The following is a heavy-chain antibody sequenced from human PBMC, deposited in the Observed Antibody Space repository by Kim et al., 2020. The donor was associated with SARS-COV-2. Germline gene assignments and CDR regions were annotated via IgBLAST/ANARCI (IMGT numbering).Heavy chain of an antibody. CDR1: GFTFSSYA. CDR3: AKAQVGGRIVATIHLPVDY. CDR2: ISGSGGST. J-gene: IGHJ4*02. Sequence: GGSLRLSCAASGFTFSSYAMSWVRQAPGKGLGWVSAISGSGGSTYYADSVKGRFTISRDNSKNTLYLQMNSLRAEDTAVYYCAKAQVGGRIVATIHLPVDYWGQGTLVTVSS. V-gene: IGHV3-23*01. D-gene: IGHD5-12*01.